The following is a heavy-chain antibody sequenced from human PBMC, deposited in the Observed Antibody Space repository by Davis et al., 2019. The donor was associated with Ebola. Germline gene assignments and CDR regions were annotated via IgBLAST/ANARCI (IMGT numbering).Heavy chain of an antibody. Sequence: PGGSLRLSCAASGFTFSSYAMHWVRQAPGKGLEWVAVISYDGSNKYYADSVKGRFTISRDNSKNTLYLQMNSLRAEDTAVYYCARGISTVAGNDYWGQGTLVTVSS. CDR3: ARGISTVAGNDY. J-gene: IGHJ4*02. CDR2: ISYDGSNK. CDR1: GFTFSSYA. D-gene: IGHD6-19*01. V-gene: IGHV3-30-3*01.